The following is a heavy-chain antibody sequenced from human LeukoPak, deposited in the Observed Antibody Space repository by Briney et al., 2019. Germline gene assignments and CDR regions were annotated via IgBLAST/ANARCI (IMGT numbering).Heavy chain of an antibody. V-gene: IGHV3-43*02. Sequence: GGSVRLSCAASGFTFDDYAMHWVGQAPGKGLEWVSLISGDGGSTYYADSVKGRFTISRDNSKNTLYLQLNSLRTEDTAFYYCARGGSGGSCHYWGQAAVATVSS. CDR3: ARGGSGGSCHY. CDR1: GFTFDDYA. J-gene: IGHJ4*02. D-gene: IGHD2-15*01. CDR2: ISGDGGST.